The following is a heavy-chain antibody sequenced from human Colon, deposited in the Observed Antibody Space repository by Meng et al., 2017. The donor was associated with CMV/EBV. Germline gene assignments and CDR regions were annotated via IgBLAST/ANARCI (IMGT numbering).Heavy chain of an antibody. V-gene: IGHV3-53*05. CDR3: VRETVYGGNSWTGF. J-gene: IGHJ4*02. D-gene: IGHD4-23*01. CDR2: IYVGGNT. Sequence: GGPLRLSCAASGFIVSHNYMSWFPQAPGRGLGWVSFIYVGGNTFYADSVKGRFIISRDTSKNMLFLQMQNLRLEDTAVYYCVRETVYGGNSWTGFWGQGTLVTVSS. CDR1: GFIVSHNY.